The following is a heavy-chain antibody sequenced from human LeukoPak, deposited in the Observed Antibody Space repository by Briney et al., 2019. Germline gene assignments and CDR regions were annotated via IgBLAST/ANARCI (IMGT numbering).Heavy chain of an antibody. J-gene: IGHJ5*02. Sequence: GGSLRLSCAASGFTFSDYYMSWIRQAPGKGLEWVSYISSSSSYTNYADSVKGRFTISRDNAKNSLYLQMNSLRAEDTAVYYCARYYGSGSHPSYPGGWFDPWGQGTLVTVSS. D-gene: IGHD3-10*01. CDR1: GFTFSDYY. V-gene: IGHV3-11*03. CDR2: ISSSSSYT. CDR3: ARYYGSGSHPSYPGGWFDP.